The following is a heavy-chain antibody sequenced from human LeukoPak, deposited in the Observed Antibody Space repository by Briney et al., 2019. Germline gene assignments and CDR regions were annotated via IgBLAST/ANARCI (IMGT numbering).Heavy chain of an antibody. V-gene: IGHV3-33*01. J-gene: IGHJ4*02. Sequence: PGGSLRLSCAASGFTFSSYGMHWVRQAPGKGLEWVAVIWYDGSNKYYADSVKGRFTISRDNSKNTLYQQMNSLRAEDTAVYYCARESRVYGSGSYYQDWGQGTLVTVSS. CDR3: ARESRVYGSGSYYQD. CDR2: IWYDGSNK. D-gene: IGHD3-10*01. CDR1: GFTFSSYG.